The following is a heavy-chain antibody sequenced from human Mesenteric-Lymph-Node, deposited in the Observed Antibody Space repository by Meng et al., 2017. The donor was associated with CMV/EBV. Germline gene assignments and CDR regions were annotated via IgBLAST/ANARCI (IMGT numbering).Heavy chain of an antibody. CDR2: INSDGSNT. J-gene: IGHJ4*02. CDR1: GFTFSSYW. Sequence: GGSLRLSCAASGFTFSSYWMHWVRQAPGKGLVWVSHINSDGSNTNYADSVKGRFTISRDNAKNTLYLQMNSLRAEDSAVYYCARGGCSSTSCLDYWGQGTLVTVSS. D-gene: IGHD2-2*01. V-gene: IGHV3-74*01. CDR3: ARGGCSSTSCLDY.